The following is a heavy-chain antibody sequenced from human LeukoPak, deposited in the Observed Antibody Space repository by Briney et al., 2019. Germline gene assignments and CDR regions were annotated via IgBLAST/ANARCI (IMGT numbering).Heavy chain of an antibody. V-gene: IGHV3-30*04. CDR3: ASRGEFDY. CDR1: GFTFSSYA. Sequence: GRSLRLSCAASGFTFSSYAMHWVRQAPGKGLEWVAVISYDGGNKYYADSVKGRFTISRDNSKNTLYLQMNSLRAEDTAVYYCASRGEFDYWGQGTLVTVSS. J-gene: IGHJ4*02. D-gene: IGHD3-10*01. CDR2: ISYDGGNK.